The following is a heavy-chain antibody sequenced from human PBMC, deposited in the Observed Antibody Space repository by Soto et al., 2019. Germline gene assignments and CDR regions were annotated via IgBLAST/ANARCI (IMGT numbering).Heavy chain of an antibody. CDR3: SRGLYGEPSEYFQY. J-gene: IGHJ1*01. CDR2: IYYSGTT. D-gene: IGHD4-17*01. Sequence: PSETLSLTCTASGGSVSSSSYYWDWIRQPPGKGLEWIGTIYYSGTTNYNPSLKSRVSISVDTSKNQFSLKLSSVTAADTAVYYCSRGLYGEPSEYFQYWGQGTLVTVAS. CDR1: GGSVSSSSYY. V-gene: IGHV4-39*07.